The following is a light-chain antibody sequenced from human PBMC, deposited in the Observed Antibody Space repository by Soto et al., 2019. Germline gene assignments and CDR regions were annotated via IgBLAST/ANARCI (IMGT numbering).Light chain of an antibody. CDR1: SSDVWSYNL. J-gene: IGLJ1*01. CDR3: CSYAGSSTPYV. Sequence: QSSLTQPASVSGSPGQSITISCTGTSSDVWSYNLVSWYQQHPGKAPKLMIYEVSKRPSGVSNRFSGSKSGNTASLTISGLQAVDEADYYCCSYAGSSTPYVFGTGTKVTVL. CDR2: EVS. V-gene: IGLV2-23*02.